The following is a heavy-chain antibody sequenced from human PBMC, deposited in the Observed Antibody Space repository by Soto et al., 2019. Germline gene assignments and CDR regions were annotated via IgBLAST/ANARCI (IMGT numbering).Heavy chain of an antibody. CDR2: INHSGST. CDR3: ARVTEAVAGSYNWFDP. V-gene: IGHV4-34*01. CDR1: GGSFSGYY. J-gene: IGHJ5*02. D-gene: IGHD6-19*01. Sequence: SETLSLTCAVYGGSFSGYYWSWIRQPPGKGLEWIGEINHSGSTNYNPSLKSRVTISVDTSKNQFSLKLSSVTAADTAVYYCARVTEAVAGSYNWFDPWGQGTLVTVFS.